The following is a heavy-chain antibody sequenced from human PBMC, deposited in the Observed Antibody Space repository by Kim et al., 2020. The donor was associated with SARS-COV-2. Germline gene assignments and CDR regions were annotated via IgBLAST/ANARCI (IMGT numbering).Heavy chain of an antibody. D-gene: IGHD2-15*01. CDR2: ISGSGGDT. J-gene: IGHJ5*02. CDR3: AKAVKGGYYSWNWFAA. Sequence: GGSLRLSCAASGFTFSSYAMSWVRQAPGKGLEWVSGISGSGGDTYYADSVKGRFTISRDNSKNTMNLQMNSLRAEDTAVYYCAKAVKGGYYSWNWFAAWGQGTLVTVSS. CDR1: GFTFSSYA. V-gene: IGHV3-23*01.